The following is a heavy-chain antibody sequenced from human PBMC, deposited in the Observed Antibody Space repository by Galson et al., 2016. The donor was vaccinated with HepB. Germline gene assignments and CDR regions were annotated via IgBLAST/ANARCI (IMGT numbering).Heavy chain of an antibody. CDR2: INHRGVT. CDR1: GASFSGFS. CDR3: ARGQARSGFLKPRHNYNWFDS. D-gene: IGHD3-10*01. Sequence: SETLSLTCAPFGASFSGFSWNWIRQSPGKGLEWIGEINHRGVTDYNPSLKSRVSISLDTSKSQFSLELTSVTAADTAVYYCARGQARSGFLKPRHNYNWFDSWGQGTLISVSS. V-gene: IGHV4-34*01. J-gene: IGHJ5*01.